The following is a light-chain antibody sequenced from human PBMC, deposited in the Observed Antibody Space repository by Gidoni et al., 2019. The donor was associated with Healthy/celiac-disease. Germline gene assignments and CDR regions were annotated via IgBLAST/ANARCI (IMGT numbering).Light chain of an antibody. V-gene: IGKV3-20*01. CDR2: GAS. Sequence: EIVWTQSPGTLSWSPGERATLSCRASQSVSSSYLAWYQQKPGQAPRLLIYGASSRATGIPARFSGSGSGTDFTLTISRLEPEDFAVYYCQQYGSSRTFGQGTKVEIK. J-gene: IGKJ1*01. CDR1: QSVSSSY. CDR3: QQYGSSRT.